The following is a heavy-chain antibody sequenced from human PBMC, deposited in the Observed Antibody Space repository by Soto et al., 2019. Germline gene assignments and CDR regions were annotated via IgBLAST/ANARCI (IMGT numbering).Heavy chain of an antibody. Sequence: GGSLRLSCTASGFTFGDYAMSWFRQAPGKGLEWVGFIRCKAYGGTKEYAASVKVRFTISRDDSKSIAYLQMNSLKTEDTAVYYCTRVNGYYDFWSGYYTLYYFDYWGQGTLVTVSS. D-gene: IGHD3-3*01. J-gene: IGHJ4*02. CDR2: IRCKAYGGTK. CDR3: TRVNGYYDFWSGYYTLYYFDY. V-gene: IGHV3-49*03. CDR1: GFTFGDYA.